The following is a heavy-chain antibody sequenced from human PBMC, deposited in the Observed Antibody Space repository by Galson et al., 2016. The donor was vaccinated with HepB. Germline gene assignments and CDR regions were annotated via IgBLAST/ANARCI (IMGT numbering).Heavy chain of an antibody. V-gene: IGHV4-31*03. D-gene: IGHD3-10*01. CDR3: AREDGSGFDWFDP. Sequence: TLSLTCTVSGVSISSGGYYWSWIRQLPGKGLEWIGYISYSGGTYYNPSLKSRVTISMDTSKEQFSLTLTSVTAADTAVYYCAREDGSGFDWFDPWGQGTLVTVSS. CDR1: GVSISSGGYY. J-gene: IGHJ5*02. CDR2: ISYSGGT.